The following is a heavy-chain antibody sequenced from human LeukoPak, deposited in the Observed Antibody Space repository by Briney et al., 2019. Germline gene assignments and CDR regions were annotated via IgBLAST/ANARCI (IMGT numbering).Heavy chain of an antibody. CDR2: INPNSGGT. V-gene: IGHV1-2*06. CDR3: ARVPDCTNGVCYMTDAFDI. Sequence: ASVKVSCKASGYTFTGYYMHWVREAPGQGPEWMGRINPNSGGTNYAQKFQGRVTMTRDTSISTAYMELRSLRSADTAVFYCARVPDCTNGVCYMTDAFDIWGQGTMVTVSS. CDR1: GYTFTGYY. J-gene: IGHJ3*02. D-gene: IGHD2-8*01.